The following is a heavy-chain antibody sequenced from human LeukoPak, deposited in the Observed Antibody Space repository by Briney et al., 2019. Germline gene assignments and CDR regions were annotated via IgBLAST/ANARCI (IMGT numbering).Heavy chain of an antibody. D-gene: IGHD3-3*01. J-gene: IGHJ4*02. CDR2: FDPEDGET. V-gene: IGHV1-24*01. Sequence: ASVKVSCKVSGYTLTELSMHWVRQAPGKGLEWMGGFDPEDGETIYAQKFQGRVTMTEDTSTDTAYMELSSLRSEDTAVYYCARGGYYDFWSGYSSRSSNDYWGQGTLVTVSS. CDR3: ARGGYYDFWSGYSSRSSNDY. CDR1: GYTLTELS.